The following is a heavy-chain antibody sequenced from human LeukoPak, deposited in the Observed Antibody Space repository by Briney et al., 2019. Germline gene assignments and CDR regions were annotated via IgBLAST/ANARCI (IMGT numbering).Heavy chain of an antibody. CDR1: GGSISSSTYY. D-gene: IGHD3-16*01. J-gene: IGHJ4*02. Sequence: SETLSLTCSVSGGSISSSTYYWGWTRLPPGKGLEWIGTIYYSESTYYSPSLNSRVTISIDTSKNQFSLKLHSVTAADTAVYYCARSQALAAGGNLDYWGQGTLVAVSS. CDR2: IYYSEST. CDR3: ARSQALAAGGNLDY. V-gene: IGHV4-39*01.